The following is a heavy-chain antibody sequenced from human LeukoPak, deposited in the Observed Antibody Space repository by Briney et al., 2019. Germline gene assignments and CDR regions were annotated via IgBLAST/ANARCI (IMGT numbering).Heavy chain of an antibody. Sequence: PGGSLRLSCAASGFTFSSYGMHWVRQAPGKGLEWVAVISYDGSNKYYADSVKGRFTTSRDNSKDTLYLQMNSLRAEDTAVYYCAKATSWYFYFDYWGQGTLVTVSS. CDR2: ISYDGSNK. D-gene: IGHD6-13*01. CDR3: AKATSWYFYFDY. CDR1: GFTFSSYG. V-gene: IGHV3-30*18. J-gene: IGHJ4*02.